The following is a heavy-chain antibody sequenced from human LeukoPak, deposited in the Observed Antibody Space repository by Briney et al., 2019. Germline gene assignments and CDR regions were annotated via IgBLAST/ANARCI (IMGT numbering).Heavy chain of an antibody. Sequence: PGGSLRLSCAASRFTFSSHAMSWARQAPGKGLGWVSAISGSGGSTYYADSVKGRFTISRDNSKHTLYLQMNSLSAEDTAVYYCAKGGVYCSSTSCQSFDYWGQGTLVTVSS. CDR3: AKGGVYCSSTSCQSFDY. D-gene: IGHD2-2*01. CDR1: RFTFSSHA. V-gene: IGHV3-23*01. J-gene: IGHJ4*02. CDR2: ISGSGGST.